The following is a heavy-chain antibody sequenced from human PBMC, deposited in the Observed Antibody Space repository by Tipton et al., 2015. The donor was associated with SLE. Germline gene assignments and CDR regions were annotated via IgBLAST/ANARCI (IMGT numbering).Heavy chain of an antibody. D-gene: IGHD2-21*01. Sequence: TLSLTCTVSGYSIRSGYYWGWIRQPPGKGLAWFGSIYHSGTTYYNPSLKSRVTISADASKNQFSLKLSSVTAADTAVYYCARSGHMVVGGLGYFDVWGRGTLVTVSS. CDR2: IYHSGTT. CDR3: ARSGHMVVGGLGYFDV. CDR1: GYSIRSGYY. V-gene: IGHV4-38-2*02. J-gene: IGHJ2*01.